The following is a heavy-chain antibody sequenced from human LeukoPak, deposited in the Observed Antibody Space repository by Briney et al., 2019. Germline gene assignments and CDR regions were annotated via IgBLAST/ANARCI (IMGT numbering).Heavy chain of an antibody. V-gene: IGHV4-34*01. D-gene: IGHD3-10*01. CDR1: GGSFSGYY. CDR3: ARGRLLWFGELSLGI. J-gene: IGHJ3*02. CDR2: INHSGST. Sequence: KPSETLSLTCAVYGGSFSGYYWSWIRQPPGKGLEWIGEINHSGSTNYNPSLKSRVTISVDTSKNQFSLKLSSVTAADTAVYYCARGRLLWFGELSLGIWGQGTMVTVSS.